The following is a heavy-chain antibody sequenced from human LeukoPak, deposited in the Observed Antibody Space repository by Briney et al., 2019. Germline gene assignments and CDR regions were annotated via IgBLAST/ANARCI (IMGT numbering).Heavy chain of an antibody. Sequence: PSETMSLTCTVSGGSVSINTYFWGWIRQSPGKGLEWIGTVNFSGNTHYNPSFQSRLTLSIDTSRNQFSLKLTSATAADTAVYYCARLPQLHTFGLYYFDYWGQGILVTVSS. D-gene: IGHD3-16*01. CDR1: GGSVSINTYF. CDR2: VNFSGNT. V-gene: IGHV4-39*01. J-gene: IGHJ4*02. CDR3: ARLPQLHTFGLYYFDY.